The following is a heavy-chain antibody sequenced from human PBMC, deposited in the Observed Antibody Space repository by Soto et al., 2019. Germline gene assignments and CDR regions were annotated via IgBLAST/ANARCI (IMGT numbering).Heavy chain of an antibody. CDR2: IYYSGST. J-gene: IGHJ6*02. Sequence: SETLSLTCTVSGGSISSGGYYWSWIRQHPGKGLEWIGYIYYSGSTYYNPSLKSRVTISVDTSKNQFSLKLSSVTAADTAVYYCAREFYGSGSPRYYYGMDVWGQGTLVTVSS. CDR3: AREFYGSGSPRYYYGMDV. V-gene: IGHV4-31*03. D-gene: IGHD3-10*01. CDR1: GGSISSGGYY.